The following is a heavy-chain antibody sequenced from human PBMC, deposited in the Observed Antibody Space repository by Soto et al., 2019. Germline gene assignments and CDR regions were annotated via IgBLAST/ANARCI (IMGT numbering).Heavy chain of an antibody. CDR1: GFTFSSYA. D-gene: IGHD2-15*01. V-gene: IGHV3-23*01. CDR2: ISGSGGST. J-gene: IGHJ4*02. CDR3: AKDLVGSNADSYDY. Sequence: EVQLLESGGGLVQPGGSLRLSCAASGFTFSSYAMSWVRQAPGKGMEWVAAISGSGGSTYYADSVKGRFTISRENSKNTLYLQRNSLRAEDAAVYYCAKDLVGSNADSYDYWGQGTLVTVSS.